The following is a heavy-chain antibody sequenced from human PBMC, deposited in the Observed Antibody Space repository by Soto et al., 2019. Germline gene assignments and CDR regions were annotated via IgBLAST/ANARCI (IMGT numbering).Heavy chain of an antibody. CDR1: GFTFSSYA. CDR2: ISGSGGST. V-gene: IGHV3-23*01. Sequence: SVGSLRLSCAASGFTFSSYAMSWVRQPPGKGLEWVSAISGSGGSTYYADSVKGRFTISRDNSKNTLYLQMNSLRAEDTAVYYCAKGTHYYDPRDFQHWGQGTLVTVSS. D-gene: IGHD3-22*01. J-gene: IGHJ1*01. CDR3: AKGTHYYDPRDFQH.